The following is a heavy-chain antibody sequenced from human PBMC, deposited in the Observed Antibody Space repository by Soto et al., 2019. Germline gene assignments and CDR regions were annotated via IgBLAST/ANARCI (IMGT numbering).Heavy chain of an antibody. CDR2: IYYSGST. CDR1: GGSISSYY. Sequence: SETLSLTCTVSGGSISSYYWGWIRQRPGKGLEWIGYIYYSGSTNYNPSLKSRVTISVDTSKNQFSLKLSSVTAAGTAVYYCARQAGGERPFAWGSYYYYFMDFWGKGTTVTVSS. V-gene: IGHV4-59*08. CDR3: ARQAGGERPFAWGSYYYYFMDF. D-gene: IGHD3-16*01. J-gene: IGHJ6*03.